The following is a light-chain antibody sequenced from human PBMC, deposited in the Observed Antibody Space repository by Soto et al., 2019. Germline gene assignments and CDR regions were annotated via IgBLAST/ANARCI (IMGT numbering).Light chain of an antibody. J-gene: IGKJ4*01. Sequence: EIVLTHPPAPPSLSPGERATLSCRASQSVDINSLAWYQQKPGQAPRLLIYGASSRATGIPDRFSGSGSGTDFTLTISRLEPEDIAVYYCQQFGPSSATFGGGTKLEIK. CDR3: QQFGPSSAT. V-gene: IGKV3-20*01. CDR2: GAS. CDR1: QSVDINS.